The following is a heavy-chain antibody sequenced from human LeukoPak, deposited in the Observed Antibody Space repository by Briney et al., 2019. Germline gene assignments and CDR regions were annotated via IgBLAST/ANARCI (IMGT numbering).Heavy chain of an antibody. CDR2: IHPNSGGT. D-gene: IGHD2-2*01. V-gene: IGHV1-2*02. Sequence: ASVKVSCKSSGYTFTGHYMYWVRQAPGQGLEWMGWIHPNSGGTDYTQNFQGRVTMTRDTSISTAYMELSRLRSDGTAVYHCARGSDCGSTTCYSFDHWGQGTLVTVSS. J-gene: IGHJ4*02. CDR1: GYTFTGHY. CDR3: ARGSDCGSTTCYSFDH.